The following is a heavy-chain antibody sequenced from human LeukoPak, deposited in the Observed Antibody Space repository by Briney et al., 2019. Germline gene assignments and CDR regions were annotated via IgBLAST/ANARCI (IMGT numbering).Heavy chain of an antibody. D-gene: IGHD2-15*01. CDR1: GFTFSYYY. CDR3: AREPTGGAFDI. CDR2: ISSSSSYI. J-gene: IGHJ3*02. V-gene: IGHV3-21*01. Sequence: GGSLRLSCAASGFTFSYYYMNWVRQAPGKGLEWVSSISSSSSYIYYADSVKGRFTISRDNAKNSLYLQMNSLRAEDTAVYYCAREPTGGAFDIWGQGTMVTVSS.